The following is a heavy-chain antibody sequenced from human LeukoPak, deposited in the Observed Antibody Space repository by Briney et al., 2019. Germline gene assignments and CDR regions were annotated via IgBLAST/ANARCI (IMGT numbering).Heavy chain of an antibody. V-gene: IGHV3-66*01. J-gene: IGHJ4*02. D-gene: IGHD6-19*01. CDR1: GFTVSSNY. Sequence: GGSQRLSCAASGFTVSSNYMSWVRQAPGKGLEWVSVIYSGGSTYYADSVKGRFTISRDNSKNTLHLQMNSLRPEDTAVYYCARDLAVAGTRTFDYWGQGTLVTVSS. CDR3: ARDLAVAGTRTFDY. CDR2: IYSGGST.